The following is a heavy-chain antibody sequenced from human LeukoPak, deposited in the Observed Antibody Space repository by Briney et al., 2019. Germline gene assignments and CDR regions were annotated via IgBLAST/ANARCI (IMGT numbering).Heavy chain of an antibody. CDR1: GGSIGSGDHY. D-gene: IGHD2-21*01. V-gene: IGHV4-30-4*01. J-gene: IGHJ5*02. Sequence: PSETLSLTCTVSGGSIGSGDHYWSWIRQPPGKGLEWIGYIYYSGSTDYNPSLKSRVIISVDTSKNQFSLKLSSLTAADTAVYYCVRASAYYWFDPWGQGTLVTVSS. CDR2: IYYSGST. CDR3: VRASAYYWFDP.